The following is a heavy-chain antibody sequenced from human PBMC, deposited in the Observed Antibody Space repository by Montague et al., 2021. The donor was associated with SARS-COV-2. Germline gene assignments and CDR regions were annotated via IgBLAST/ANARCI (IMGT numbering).Heavy chain of an antibody. CDR1: GFTFSSYG. CDR2: IWYDGSNK. V-gene: IGHV3-30*19. Sequence: SLRLSCAASGFTFSSYGMHWVRQAPGKGLEWVAVIWYDGSNKYYADSVKGRFTISRDNSKNTLYLQMNSLRAEDTAVYYCARGEGGSYYAYFDYWGQGTLVTVSS. D-gene: IGHD1-26*01. J-gene: IGHJ4*02. CDR3: ARGEGGSYYAYFDY.